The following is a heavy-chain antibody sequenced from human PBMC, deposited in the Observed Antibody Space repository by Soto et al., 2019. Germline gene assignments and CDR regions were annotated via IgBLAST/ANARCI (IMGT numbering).Heavy chain of an antibody. Sequence: SETLSLTCTVSGGSISSSSYYWGWIRQPSGKGLEWIGSIYYSGSTYYNPSLKSRVTISVDTSKNQFSLKLSSVTAADTAVYYCARDTPYCGGDCYGFDIWGQGTMVTVSS. V-gene: IGHV4-39*02. CDR1: GGSISSSSYY. J-gene: IGHJ3*02. D-gene: IGHD2-21*02. CDR2: IYYSGST. CDR3: ARDTPYCGGDCYGFDI.